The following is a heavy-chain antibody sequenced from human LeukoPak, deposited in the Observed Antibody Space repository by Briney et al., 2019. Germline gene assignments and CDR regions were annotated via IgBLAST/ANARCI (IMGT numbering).Heavy chain of an antibody. CDR3: ARDPPRGNYAHYYYYYGMDV. D-gene: IGHD1-7*01. J-gene: IGHJ6*02. Sequence: EASVKVSCKASGGTFSSYAISWVRQAPGQGLEWMGGIIRIFGTANYAQKFQGRVTITADESTSTAYMELSSLRSEDTAVYYCARDPPRGNYAHYYYYYGMDVWGQGTTVTVSS. V-gene: IGHV1-69*13. CDR1: GGTFSSYA. CDR2: IIRIFGTA.